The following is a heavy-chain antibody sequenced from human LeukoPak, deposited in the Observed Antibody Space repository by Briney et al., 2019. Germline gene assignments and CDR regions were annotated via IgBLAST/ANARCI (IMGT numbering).Heavy chain of an antibody. J-gene: IGHJ3*02. CDR1: GYTLTELS. Sequence: AVNVSCKVSGYTLTELSMHWVRQAPGKWLEWMGGFDPEDGETIYAQKFQGRVTMTEDTSTDTAYMELSSLRSQDTAVYYCATSDYGSGSNHDAFDIWGQGTMVTVSS. D-gene: IGHD3-10*01. CDR3: ATSDYGSGSNHDAFDI. V-gene: IGHV1-24*01. CDR2: FDPEDGET.